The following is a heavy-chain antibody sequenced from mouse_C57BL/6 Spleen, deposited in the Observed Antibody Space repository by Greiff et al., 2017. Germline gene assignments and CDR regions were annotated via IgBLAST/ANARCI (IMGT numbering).Heavy chain of an antibody. D-gene: IGHD2-3*01. CDR3: ARPIYDGYYWFAY. CDR1: GYAFSSSW. CDR2: IYPGDGDT. Sequence: VKLMESGPELVKPGASVKISCKASGYAFSSSWMNWVKQRPGKGLEWIGRIYPGDGDTNYNGKFKGKATLTADKSSSTAYMQLSSLTSEDSAVYFCARPIYDGYYWFAYWGQGTLVTVSA. V-gene: IGHV1-82*01. J-gene: IGHJ3*01.